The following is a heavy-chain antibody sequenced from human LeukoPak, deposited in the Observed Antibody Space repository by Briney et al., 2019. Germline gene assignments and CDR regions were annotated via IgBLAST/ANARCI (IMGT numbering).Heavy chain of an antibody. J-gene: IGHJ4*02. D-gene: IGHD3-10*01. V-gene: IGHV1-2*06. CDR1: GYTFTGYY. Sequence: VASVKVSCKASGYTFTGYYMHWVRQAPGQGLEWMGRINPNSGGTNYAQKFQGRVTMTRDTSISTAYMELSRLRSNDTAVYYCARAYGSGSPLDYWGQGTLVTVSS. CDR2: INPNSGGT. CDR3: ARAYGSGSPLDY.